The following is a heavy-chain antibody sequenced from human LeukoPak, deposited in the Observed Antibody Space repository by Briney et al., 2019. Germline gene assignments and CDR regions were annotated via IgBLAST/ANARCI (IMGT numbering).Heavy chain of an antibody. Sequence: GSLRLSCAASGFTFSSFGMNWVRQAPGKGLEWVSYISDSSSLTYYADSVKGRFTVSRDNDKNSLYLQMNSLRDEDTAIYYCARDNNYAFEYWGEGTLVTVSS. D-gene: IGHD1-1*01. CDR2: ISDSSSLT. J-gene: IGHJ4*02. CDR1: GFTFSSFG. CDR3: ARDNNYAFEY. V-gene: IGHV3-48*02.